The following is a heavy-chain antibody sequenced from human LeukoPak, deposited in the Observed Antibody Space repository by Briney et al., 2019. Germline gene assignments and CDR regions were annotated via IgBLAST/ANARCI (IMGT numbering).Heavy chain of an antibody. V-gene: IGHV3-15*01. D-gene: IGHD6-19*01. CDR2: IKSKTDGGTT. CDR3: TTSSPLAVAGNNFDY. Sequence: PGGSLRLSCAASGFTFSNAWMSWVRQAPGKGLEWVGRIKSKTDGGTTDYAAPVKGRFTISRDDSKNTLYLQMNSLKTEDTAVYYCTTSSPLAVAGNNFDYWGQGTLVTVSS. CDR1: GFTFSNAW. J-gene: IGHJ4*02.